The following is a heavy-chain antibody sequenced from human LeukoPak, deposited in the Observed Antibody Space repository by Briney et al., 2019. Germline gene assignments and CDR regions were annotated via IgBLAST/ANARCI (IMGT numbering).Heavy chain of an antibody. CDR3: ARDGVGYDFWSGYRSNYYYYYYMDV. Sequence: ASVKVSCTASGYTFTGYYMHWVRQAPGQGLEWMGWINPNSGGTSYAQKFQGRVTMTRDTSISTAYMELSRLRSDDTAVYYCARDGVGYDFWSGYRSNYYYYYYMDVWGKGTTVTVSS. CDR1: GYTFTGYY. V-gene: IGHV1-2*02. CDR2: INPNSGGT. D-gene: IGHD3-3*01. J-gene: IGHJ6*03.